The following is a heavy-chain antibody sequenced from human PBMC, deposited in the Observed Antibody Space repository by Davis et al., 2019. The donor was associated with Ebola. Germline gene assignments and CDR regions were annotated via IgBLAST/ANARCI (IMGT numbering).Heavy chain of an antibody. CDR3: AADLRRSAFDI. J-gene: IGHJ3*02. Sequence: SVKVSCRASGFTFTSSAVQWVRQARGQRLEWIGWIVVGSGNTNYAQKFQERVTITRDMSTSTAYMELSSLRSEDTAVYYYAADLRRSAFDIWGQGTMVTVSS. V-gene: IGHV1-58*01. CDR1: GFTFTSSA. D-gene: IGHD2-15*01. CDR2: IVVGSGNT.